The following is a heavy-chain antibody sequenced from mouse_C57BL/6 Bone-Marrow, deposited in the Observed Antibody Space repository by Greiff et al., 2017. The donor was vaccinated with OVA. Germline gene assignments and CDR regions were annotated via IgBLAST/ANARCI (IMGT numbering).Heavy chain of an antibody. J-gene: IGHJ3*01. Sequence: QVQLQQPGAELVMPGASVKLSCKASGYTFTSYWMHWVKQRPGQGLEWIGEIDPSDSYTHYNQKFKGKSTLTVDKSSSTASMQLSSLTSEDAAVYYCAGGNGAGFAYWGQGTLVTVSA. CDR2: IDPSDSYT. CDR3: AGGNGAGFAY. CDR1: GYTFTSYW. D-gene: IGHD2-1*01. V-gene: IGHV1-69*01.